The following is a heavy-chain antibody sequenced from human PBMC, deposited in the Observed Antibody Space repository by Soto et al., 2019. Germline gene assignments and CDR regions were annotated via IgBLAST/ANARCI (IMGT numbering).Heavy chain of an antibody. V-gene: IGHV4-59*01. Sequence: QVQLHESGPGLVKPSETLSLTRIVSGDSMTNAYWTWIRRPPGKGLEWIGYIYYSGKTDYNPSLQSRVSSSIDTSREHFSLSLSSVTPADTAMYYWAMSYLGGNFDAWGQGTLGTVSS. J-gene: IGHJ4*02. D-gene: IGHD2-15*01. CDR2: IYYSGKT. CDR1: GDSMTNAY. CDR3: AMSYLGGNFDA.